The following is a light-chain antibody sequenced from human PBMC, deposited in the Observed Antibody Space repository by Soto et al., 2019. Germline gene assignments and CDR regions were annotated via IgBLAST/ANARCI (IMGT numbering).Light chain of an antibody. J-gene: IGKJ1*01. V-gene: IGKV1-5*03. Sequence: DIRMTQSLSTLSASVGDRVTITCRASQSISSWLAWYQQKPGKAPKLLIYKASSLESGVPSRFSGSGSGTEFTLTISSLQPDDFATYYCQQYNSYSTTFGQGSKV. CDR2: KAS. CDR3: QQYNSYSTT. CDR1: QSISSW.